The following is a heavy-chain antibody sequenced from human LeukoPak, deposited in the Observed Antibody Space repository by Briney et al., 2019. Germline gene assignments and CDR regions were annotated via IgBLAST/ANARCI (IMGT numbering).Heavy chain of an antibody. D-gene: IGHD3-10*01. CDR3: ARALGRGRITMVRGAPSYFDY. V-gene: IGHV4-59*01. J-gene: IGHJ4*02. CDR2: IYYSGST. Sequence: SETLSLTCTVSGGSISSYYWSWTRQPPGKGLEWIGYIYYSGSTNYNPSLKSRVIIPVDTSKNQFSLKLSSVTAADTAVYYCARALGRGRITMVRGAPSYFDYWGQGTLVTVSS. CDR1: GGSISSYY.